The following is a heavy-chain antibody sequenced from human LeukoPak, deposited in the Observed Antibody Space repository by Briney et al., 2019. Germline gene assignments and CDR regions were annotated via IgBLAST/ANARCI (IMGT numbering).Heavy chain of an antibody. Sequence: SVKVSCKASGGTFSSHTISWVRQAPGQGLEWMGRIIPILGIANYAQKFQGRVTITADKSTSTAYMELSSLRSEDTAVYYCARDRRCSGGSCYSEHYYYGMDVWGPGTTVTVSS. D-gene: IGHD2-15*01. CDR2: IIPILGIA. J-gene: IGHJ6*02. CDR1: GGTFSSHT. V-gene: IGHV1-69*04. CDR3: ARDRRCSGGSCYSEHYYYGMDV.